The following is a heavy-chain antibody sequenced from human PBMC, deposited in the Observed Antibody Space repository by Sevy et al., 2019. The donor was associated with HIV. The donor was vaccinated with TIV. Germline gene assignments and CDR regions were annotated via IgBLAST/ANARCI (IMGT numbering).Heavy chain of an antibody. CDR2: INPSGGST. D-gene: IGHD4-4*01. CDR1: GYTFTSYY. V-gene: IGHV1-46*01. J-gene: IGHJ5*02. Sequence: ASVKVSCKASGYTFTSYYMHWVRQAPGQGLEWMGIINPSGGSTSYAQKFQGRVTMTRDTSTSTVYMELSSLRSEDTAVYYCARDSARIYSNYPNCFDPWGQGTLVTVSS. CDR3: ARDSARIYSNYPNCFDP.